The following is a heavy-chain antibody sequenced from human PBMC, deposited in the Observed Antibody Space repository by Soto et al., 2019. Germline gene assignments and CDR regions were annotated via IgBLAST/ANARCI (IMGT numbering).Heavy chain of an antibody. J-gene: IGHJ4*02. CDR2: INPSGGST. CDR3: ARTLYGDNVDY. Sequence: ASVKVSCKASGYSFTTYHVHWVRQAPGQGLEWMGMINPSGGSTSYAQKFQGRVTMTRDTSTSTVYMELSSLRSEDTAVYYCARTLYGDNVDYWGQGTLVTVSS. V-gene: IGHV1-46*01. D-gene: IGHD4-17*01. CDR1: GYSFTTYH.